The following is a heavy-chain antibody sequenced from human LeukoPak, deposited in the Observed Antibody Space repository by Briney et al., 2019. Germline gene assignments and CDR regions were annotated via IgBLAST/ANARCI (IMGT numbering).Heavy chain of an antibody. D-gene: IGHD3-22*01. CDR1: GDSVSSNTAA. V-gene: IGHV6-1*01. J-gene: IGHJ4*02. CDR3: ARDPYFNWLYYFDY. CDR2: TYYRSKWYI. Sequence: SQTLSLTCAISGDSVSSNTAAWNWIRQSPSRGPEWLGRTYYRSKWYIDYAVSVESRITINPDTSKNQFSLQLNSVTPEDTAMYYCARDPYFNWLYYFDYWGQGTLVTVSS.